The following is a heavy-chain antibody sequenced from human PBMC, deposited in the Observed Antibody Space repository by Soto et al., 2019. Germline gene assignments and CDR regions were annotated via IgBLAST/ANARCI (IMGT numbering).Heavy chain of an antibody. D-gene: IGHD2-2*01. CDR2: IIPIFSIA. CDR3: AREDRDRETGLVPAAIDGMDV. Sequence: QVQLVQSGAEVKKPGSSVKVSCKASGGTFSRYSITWVRQAPGHGLEWIGRIIPIFSIASYAQKFQGRVTITADEPKSTAYMELSSLRSDDTAVYYCAREDRDRETGLVPAAIDGMDVWGQGTTVTVSS. V-gene: IGHV1-69*08. CDR1: GGTFSRYS. J-gene: IGHJ6*02.